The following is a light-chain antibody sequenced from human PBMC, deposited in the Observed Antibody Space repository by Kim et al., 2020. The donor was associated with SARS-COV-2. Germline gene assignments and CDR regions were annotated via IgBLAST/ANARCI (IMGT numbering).Light chain of an antibody. V-gene: IGLV3-1*01. Sequence: VSPGRTASITCSGDKLGDKYACWYQQKPGQSPVLVIYQDSKRPSGIPARFSGSNSGNTATLTISGTQAMDEADYYCQAWDSSTGVFGGGTQLTVL. CDR1: KLGDKY. J-gene: IGLJ3*02. CDR2: QDS. CDR3: QAWDSSTGV.